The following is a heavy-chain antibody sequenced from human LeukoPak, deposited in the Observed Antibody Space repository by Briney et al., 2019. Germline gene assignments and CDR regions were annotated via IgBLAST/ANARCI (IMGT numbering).Heavy chain of an antibody. V-gene: IGHV3-30-3*01. J-gene: IGHJ5*02. D-gene: IGHD3-10*01. Sequence: PGRSLRLSCAASGFAFSSYAMHWVRQAPGKGLEWVAVISYDGSNKYYADSVKGRFTISRDNSKNTLYLQMNSLRAEDTAVYYCARDSGVGYYGSGSNNWFDPWGQGTLVTVSS. CDR1: GFAFSSYA. CDR2: ISYDGSNK. CDR3: ARDSGVGYYGSGSNNWFDP.